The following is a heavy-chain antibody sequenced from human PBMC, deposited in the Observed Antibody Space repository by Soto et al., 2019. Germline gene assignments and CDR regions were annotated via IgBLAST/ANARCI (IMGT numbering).Heavy chain of an antibody. CDR1: GGSFSGYY. CDR2: INHSGST. J-gene: IGHJ5*02. V-gene: IGHV4-34*01. Sequence: SETLSLTCAVYGGSFSGYYWSWIRQPPGKGLEWIGEINHSGSTNYNPSLKSRVTISVDMSKNQFSLKLSSVTAADTAVYYCARRGRVSSGWGVDNWFDPWGQGTLVTVSS. CDR3: ARRGRVSSGWGVDNWFDP. D-gene: IGHD6-19*01.